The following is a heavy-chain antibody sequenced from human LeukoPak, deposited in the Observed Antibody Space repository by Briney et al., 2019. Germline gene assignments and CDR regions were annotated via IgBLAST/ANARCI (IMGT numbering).Heavy chain of an antibody. J-gene: IGHJ4*02. CDR3: ARDRVAVAGFDY. CDR2: INSDGSST. Sequence: PGGSLRLSCAASGFTFSSYWMHWVRQAPGEGLVWVSRINSDGSSTSYADSVKGRFTISRDNAKNTLYLQMNSLRAEDTAVYYCARDRVAVAGFDYWGQGTLVTVSS. D-gene: IGHD6-19*01. CDR1: GFTFSSYW. V-gene: IGHV3-74*01.